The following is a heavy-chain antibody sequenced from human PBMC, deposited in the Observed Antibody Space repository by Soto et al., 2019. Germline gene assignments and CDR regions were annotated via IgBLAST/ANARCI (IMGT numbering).Heavy chain of an antibody. J-gene: IGHJ4*02. CDR1: GDSINNTYW. Sequence: XETLSLTCFVSGDSINNTYWWSWFRQAPGKGLEWIGEIYHTGGRSYMPSLRGRITLSVDTSKNQFSLKLRSVTAADTAVYYCEADYNSGSYRFDLWGQRTLVTVSS. CDR2: IYHTGGR. V-gene: IGHV4-4*02. CDR3: EADYNSGSYRFDL. D-gene: IGHD3-10*01.